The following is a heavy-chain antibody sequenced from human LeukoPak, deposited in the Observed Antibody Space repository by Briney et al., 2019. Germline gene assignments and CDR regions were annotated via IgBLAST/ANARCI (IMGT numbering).Heavy chain of an antibody. D-gene: IGHD3-22*01. CDR2: IIPILGIA. CDR1: GGTFSSYA. V-gene: IGHV1-69*04. J-gene: IGHJ4*02. Sequence: VASVKVSCKASGGTFSSYAISWVRQAPGQGLEWMGRIIPILGIANYAQKFQGRVTITADKSTSTAYMELSSLRSEDTAVYYCARKDYYDSSGYYYVDYWGQGTLVTVSS. CDR3: ARKDYYDSSGYYYVDY.